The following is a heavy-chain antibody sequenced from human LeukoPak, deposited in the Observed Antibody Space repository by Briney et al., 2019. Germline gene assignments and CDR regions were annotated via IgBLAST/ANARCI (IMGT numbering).Heavy chain of an antibody. Sequence: ASVKVSCKAPGYTSFDYYLHRGRHAPGQGPEWMGWMNPNSVVTNDAQKLQGTITLTGDTSPAYLELSRLTSGEPTDYHCTSDLGSTIRVGGYAFDLWGQGTMVTVSS. CDR2: MNPNSVVT. D-gene: IGHD3-22*01. CDR3: TSDLGSTIRVGGYAFDL. CDR1: GYTSFDYY. J-gene: IGHJ3*01. V-gene: IGHV1-2*02.